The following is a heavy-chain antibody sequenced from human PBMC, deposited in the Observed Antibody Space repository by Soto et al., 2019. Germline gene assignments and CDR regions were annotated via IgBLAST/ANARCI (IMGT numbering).Heavy chain of an antibody. CDR1: GFTFSNAW. V-gene: IGHV3-15*01. J-gene: IGHJ4*02. Sequence: EVQLVESGGGLVKPGGSLRLSCAASGFTFSNAWMTWVRQAPGKGLEWVGRIKSKTDGGTTDHAPPVRGRFTVSRDDTKNTLYLEMNSLKTEDSAVYYCTAEFGRPGNDWGQGTLVTVSS. CDR3: TAEFGRPGND. CDR2: IKSKTDGGTT. D-gene: IGHD3-10*01.